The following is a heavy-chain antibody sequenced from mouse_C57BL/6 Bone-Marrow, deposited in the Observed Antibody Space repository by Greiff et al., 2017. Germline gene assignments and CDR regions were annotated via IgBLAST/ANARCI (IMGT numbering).Heavy chain of an antibody. CDR2: INPNNGGT. CDR3: ARHYDYASYYFYY. CDR1: GYTFTDYY. V-gene: IGHV1-26*01. J-gene: IGHJ2*01. D-gene: IGHD2-4*01. Sequence: VQLQQSGPELVKPGASVKISCKASGYTFTDYYMNWVKQSHGKSLEWIGDINPNNGGTSYNQKLKGKATLTVDKSSSTASMELRSLTSEDSAVYYCARHYDYASYYFYYWGQGTTLTVSS.